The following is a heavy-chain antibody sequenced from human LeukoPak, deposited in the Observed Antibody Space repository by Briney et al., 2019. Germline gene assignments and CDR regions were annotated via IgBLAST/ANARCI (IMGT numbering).Heavy chain of an antibody. J-gene: IGHJ4*02. Sequence: ASVKVSCKASGYTFTGYRMHWVRQAPGQGLEWMGWINPNSGGTNYAQKFQGRVTMTRDTSISTAYMELSRLRSDDRAVYYCAKSYYSYDSSDRDYWGQGTLVTVSS. CDR1: GYTFTGYR. CDR2: INPNSGGT. CDR3: AKSYYSYDSSDRDY. D-gene: IGHD3-22*01. V-gene: IGHV1-2*02.